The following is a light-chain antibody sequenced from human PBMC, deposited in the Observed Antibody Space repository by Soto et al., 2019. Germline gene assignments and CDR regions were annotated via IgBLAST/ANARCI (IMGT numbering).Light chain of an antibody. CDR1: QSVLYSSNNKNY. Sequence: DIVMTQSPDSLEVSLDERATINCKSSQSVLYSSNNKNYLAWYQQKPGQPPTLLIYWASTRASGVPDRFSGSGSGTDLTLTISSLQAEDVALYFCQHYYSPPLTFGGGTKVEIK. CDR2: WAS. CDR3: QHYYSPPLT. J-gene: IGKJ4*01. V-gene: IGKV4-1*01.